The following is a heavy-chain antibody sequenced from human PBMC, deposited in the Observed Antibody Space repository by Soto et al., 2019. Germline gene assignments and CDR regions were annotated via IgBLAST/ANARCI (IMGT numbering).Heavy chain of an antibody. D-gene: IGHD6-13*01. CDR1: GFTFSSYG. CDR3: ARETYSRYNWFDP. J-gene: IGHJ5*02. V-gene: IGHV3-33*01. CDR2: IWYDGSNK. Sequence: GGSLRLSCAASGFTFSSYGMHWVRQAPGKGLEWVAVIWYDGSNKYYADSVKGRFTISRDNSKNTLYLQMNSLRAEDTAVYYCARETYSRYNWFDPWGQGTLVTVSS.